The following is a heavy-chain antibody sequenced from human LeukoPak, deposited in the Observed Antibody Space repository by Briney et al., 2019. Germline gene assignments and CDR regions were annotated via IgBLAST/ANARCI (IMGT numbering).Heavy chain of an antibody. Sequence: GGSLRLSCAASGFTFSSYAMSWVPQAPGKGLEWVSAISGSGGSTYYADSVKGRFTISRDNSKNTLYLQMNSLRAEDTAVYYCAKDSYDILTGYYLFDYWGQGTLVTVSS. J-gene: IGHJ4*02. D-gene: IGHD3-9*01. V-gene: IGHV3-23*01. CDR1: GFTFSSYA. CDR3: AKDSYDILTGYYLFDY. CDR2: ISGSGGST.